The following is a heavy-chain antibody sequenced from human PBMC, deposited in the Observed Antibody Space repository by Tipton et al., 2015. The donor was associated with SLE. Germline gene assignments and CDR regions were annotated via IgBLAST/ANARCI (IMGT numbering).Heavy chain of an antibody. Sequence: QSGAEVKKPGASVKVSCKASGYTFTRYGINWVRQATGQGLEWMGWMNPYSGNTGYAQKFQGRVTMTRNTSISTAYMELSSLRSEATAVYYCASARVRELSPNWLDPWGQGTRVTVSS. CDR3: ASARVRELSPNWLDP. D-gene: IGHD3-16*02. J-gene: IGHJ5*02. CDR1: GYTFTRYG. CDR2: MNPYSGNT. V-gene: IGHV1-8*01.